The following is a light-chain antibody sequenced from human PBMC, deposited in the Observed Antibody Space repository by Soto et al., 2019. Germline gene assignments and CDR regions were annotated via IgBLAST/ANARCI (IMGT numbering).Light chain of an antibody. Sequence: DIQMTQSPSSLSASVGDRVTITCRASQSISSYLNWYQQKPGKAPKLLIYAASSLQSGVPSRFSGSRSGTDFTLTISILQPEDFATYYGQQSYSTPLTFGGGTKVEIK. V-gene: IGKV1-39*01. CDR3: QQSYSTPLT. J-gene: IGKJ4*01. CDR2: AAS. CDR1: QSISSY.